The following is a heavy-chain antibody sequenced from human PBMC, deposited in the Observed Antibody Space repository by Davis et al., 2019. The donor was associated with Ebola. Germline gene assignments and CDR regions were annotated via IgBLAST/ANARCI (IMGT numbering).Heavy chain of an antibody. CDR2: INPNSGGT. CDR1: GYTFTGYY. CDR3: AREGAVAGRRNWFDP. Sequence: ASVKVSCKASGYTFTGYYMHWVRQAPGQGLEWMGWINPNSGGTNYAQKFQGRVTMTRDTSISTAYMELSRLRSDDTAVYYCAREGAVAGRRNWFDPWGQGTLVTVSS. J-gene: IGHJ5*02. V-gene: IGHV1-2*02. D-gene: IGHD6-19*01.